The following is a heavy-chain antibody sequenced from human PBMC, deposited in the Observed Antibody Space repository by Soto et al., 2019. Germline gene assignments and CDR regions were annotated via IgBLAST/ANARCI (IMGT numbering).Heavy chain of an antibody. CDR1: GYIFTNYY. V-gene: IGHV1-24*01. Sequence: ASVKVSCKASGYIFTNYYMHWVRQAPGKGLEWMGGFDPEDGETIYAQKFQGRVTITADESTSTAYMELSSLRSEDTAVYYCARESYCGGDCYYYFDYWGQGTLVTVSS. D-gene: IGHD2-21*02. J-gene: IGHJ4*02. CDR3: ARESYCGGDCYYYFDY. CDR2: FDPEDGET.